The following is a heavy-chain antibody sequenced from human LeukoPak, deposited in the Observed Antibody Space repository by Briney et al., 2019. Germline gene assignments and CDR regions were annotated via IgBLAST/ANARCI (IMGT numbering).Heavy chain of an antibody. J-gene: IGHJ4*02. Sequence: GASVKVSCKASGYTFTKYGVSWVRQAPGQGLEWMGWISAYSDNTDCAPKFQGRITVTKDPSTDTAYMELRSLRPDDTAVYYCVKEGCDRGGYYGHWGQGALVTVSS. CDR2: ISAYSDNT. D-gene: IGHD3-22*01. CDR3: VKEGCDRGGYYGH. V-gene: IGHV1-18*01. CDR1: GYTFTKYG.